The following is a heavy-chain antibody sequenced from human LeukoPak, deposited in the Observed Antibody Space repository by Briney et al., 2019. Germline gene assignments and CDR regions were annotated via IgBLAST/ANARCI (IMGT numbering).Heavy chain of an antibody. CDR2: ISSSGSTI. D-gene: IGHD3-22*01. CDR1: GFTFSSYE. CDR3: ARDCGDYYDSSGYSHPGGFDY. V-gene: IGHV3-48*03. J-gene: IGHJ4*02. Sequence: GGSLRLSCAASGFTFSSYEVNWVRQAPGKGLEWVSYISSSGSTIYYADSVKGRFTISRDNAKNSLYLQMNSLRAEDTAVYYCARDCGDYYDSSGYSHPGGFDYWGQGTLLTVSS.